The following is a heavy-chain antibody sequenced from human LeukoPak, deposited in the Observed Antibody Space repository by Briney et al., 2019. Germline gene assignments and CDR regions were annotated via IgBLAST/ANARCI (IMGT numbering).Heavy chain of an antibody. CDR2: IIPIFGTA. CDR1: GGTFSSYA. Sequence: GASVKVSCKASGGTFSSYAISWVRQAPGQGLEWMGGIIPIFGTANYAQKFQGRVTITADESTGTAYMDLSSLRSEDTAVYYCARALSPLRFLEWLLKYWGQGTLVTVSS. CDR3: ARALSPLRFLEWLLKY. V-gene: IGHV1-69*01. J-gene: IGHJ4*02. D-gene: IGHD3-3*01.